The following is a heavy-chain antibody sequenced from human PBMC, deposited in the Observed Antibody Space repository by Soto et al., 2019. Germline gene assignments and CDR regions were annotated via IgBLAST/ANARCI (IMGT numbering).Heavy chain of an antibody. D-gene: IGHD6-6*01. Sequence: QVQLVQSGAEVKKPGASVKVSCKASGYTFTSYYMHWVRQAPGQGLEWMGIINPSGGSTSYAQKFQGRVTMNRDTSTSTVYMELSSLRSEDTAVYYCAMCKAAHGYFDYWGQGTLVTVSS. CDR1: GYTFTSYY. CDR3: AMCKAAHGYFDY. CDR2: INPSGGST. V-gene: IGHV1-46*01. J-gene: IGHJ4*02.